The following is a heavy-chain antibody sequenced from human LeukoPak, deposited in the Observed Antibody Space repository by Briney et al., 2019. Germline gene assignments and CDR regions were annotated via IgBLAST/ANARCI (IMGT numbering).Heavy chain of an antibody. Sequence: GGSLRLSCAASGFTFSSYSMTWVRQAPGKGLEWVSSISSSSSYIYYADSVKGRFTISRDNAKNSLYLQMNSLRAEGTAVYYCARAYCSGGSCYMAFDYWGQGTLVTVSS. D-gene: IGHD2-15*01. J-gene: IGHJ4*02. CDR1: GFTFSSYS. V-gene: IGHV3-21*01. CDR3: ARAYCSGGSCYMAFDY. CDR2: ISSSSSYI.